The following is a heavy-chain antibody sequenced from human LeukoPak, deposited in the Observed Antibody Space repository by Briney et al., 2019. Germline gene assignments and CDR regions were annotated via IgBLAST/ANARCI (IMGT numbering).Heavy chain of an antibody. V-gene: IGHV1-2*02. CDR2: INPNSGGT. J-gene: IGHJ4*02. CDR3: ARVKGRFGELSYYFDY. CDR1: GYTFTGYY. Sequence: GASVKVSCKASGYTFTGYYTHWVRQAPGQGLEWMGWINPNSGGTNYAQKFQGRVTMTRDTSISTAYMELSRLRSDDTAVYYCARVKGRFGELSYYFDYWGQGTLVTVSS. D-gene: IGHD3-10*01.